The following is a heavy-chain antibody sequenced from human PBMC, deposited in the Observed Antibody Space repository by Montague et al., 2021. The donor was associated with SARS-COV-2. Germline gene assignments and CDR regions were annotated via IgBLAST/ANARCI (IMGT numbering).Heavy chain of an antibody. V-gene: IGHV4-31*03. CDR3: AREGVRFQLWSRGDDAYAL. CDR1: GGSISDGGYS. J-gene: IGHJ3*01. Sequence: TLSLTCSVSGGSISDGGYSWTWIRQRPGKGLEWIGCIYYSGSTFYNPSLKSRLTISVDTSKNQFSLKLSSVTAADTAAYYCAREGVRFQLWSRGDDAYALWGQGTMVTVSS. D-gene: IGHD5-18*01. CDR2: IYYSGST.